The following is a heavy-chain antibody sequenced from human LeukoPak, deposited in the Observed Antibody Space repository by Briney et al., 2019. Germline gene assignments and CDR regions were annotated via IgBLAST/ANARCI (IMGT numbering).Heavy chain of an antibody. D-gene: IGHD6-19*01. CDR2: INHSGST. CDR1: GGSFSGYY. Sequence: PSETLSLTCAVYGGSFSGYYWSWIRQPPGKGLEWIGEINHSGSTNYNPSLKSRVTISVDTSKNQFSLKLSSVTAADTAVYYCARRSGSSGWYASPSVWGQGTMVTVSS. V-gene: IGHV4-34*01. J-gene: IGHJ3*01. CDR3: ARRSGSSGWYASPSV.